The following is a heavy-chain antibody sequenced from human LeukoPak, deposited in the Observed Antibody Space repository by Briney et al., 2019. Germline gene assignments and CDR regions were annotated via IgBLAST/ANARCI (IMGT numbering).Heavy chain of an antibody. D-gene: IGHD5-24*01. CDR1: GYTFSGYA. CDR3: ARVGGRDAPGYFDY. Sequence: ASVKVSCKASGYTFSGYAISWVRQAPGQGLEWMGGIIPIFGTANYAQKFQGRVTITADESTSTAYMELSSLRSEDTAVYYCARVGGRDAPGYFDYWGQGTLVTVSS. V-gene: IGHV1-69*13. J-gene: IGHJ4*02. CDR2: IIPIFGTA.